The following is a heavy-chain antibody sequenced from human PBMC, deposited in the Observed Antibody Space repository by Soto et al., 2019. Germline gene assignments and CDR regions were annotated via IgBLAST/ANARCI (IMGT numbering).Heavy chain of an antibody. D-gene: IGHD3-10*01. CDR2: ISYDGEDQ. CDR3: VSPHSESSNAFDL. J-gene: IGHJ5*02. Sequence: GGSLRLSCAASGFSFSHYAMHWVRQPPGKGLEWVALISYDGEDQYFTDSVRGRFTISRDNSKTAVYLEMNNLRLDDTATYYCVSPHSESSNAFDLWGQGTLVTVSS. CDR1: GFSFSHYA. V-gene: IGHV3-30*04.